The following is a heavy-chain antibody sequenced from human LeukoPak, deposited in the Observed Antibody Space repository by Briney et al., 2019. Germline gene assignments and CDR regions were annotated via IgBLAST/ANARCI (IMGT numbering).Heavy chain of an antibody. CDR1: GYTFTSYD. CDR3: ATLPTDYYGMDV. V-gene: IGHV1-69*13. CDR2: IIPIFGTA. Sequence: SVKVSCKASGYTFTSYDINWVRQAPGQGLEWMGGIIPIFGTANYAQKFQGRVTITADESTSTAYMELSSLRSEDTAVYYCATLPTDYYGMDVWGQGTTVTVSS. J-gene: IGHJ6*02. D-gene: IGHD1-14*01.